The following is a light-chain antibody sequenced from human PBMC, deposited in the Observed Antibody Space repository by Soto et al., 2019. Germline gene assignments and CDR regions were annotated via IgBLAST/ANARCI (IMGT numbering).Light chain of an antibody. CDR1: QFIGNY. CDR2: GAT. J-gene: IGKJ2*01. Sequence: DIQMTQSPSSLSASVGDGVTITCRASQFIGNYLNWYQHRPGKVPEVLIYGATSLQSGVPSRFTGSGYGTDFTLTISSLQPEDFATYYCQHVYSFPHTCGQGTKLEV. CDR3: QHVYSFPHT. V-gene: IGKV1-39*01.